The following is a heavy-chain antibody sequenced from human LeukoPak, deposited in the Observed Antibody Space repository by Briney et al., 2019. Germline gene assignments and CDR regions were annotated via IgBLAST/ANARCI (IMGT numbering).Heavy chain of an antibody. J-gene: IGHJ4*02. CDR1: GGSISSSSYY. CDR3: ASGYDNSGYYYVPDY. CDR2: IYYSGST. D-gene: IGHD3-22*01. Sequence: SETLSLTCTVSGGSISSSSYYWGWIRQPPGKGLEWIGNIYYSGSTYYNPSLKSRVTISVDTSKNQFSLKLSSVTAAYTAVYYCASGYDNSGYYYVPDYWGQGTLVTVSS. V-gene: IGHV4-39*01.